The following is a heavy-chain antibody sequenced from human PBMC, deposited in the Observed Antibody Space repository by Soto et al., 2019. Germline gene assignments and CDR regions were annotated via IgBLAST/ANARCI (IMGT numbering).Heavy chain of an antibody. CDR2: ISGSGGTT. CDR1: GFSFNNYG. CDR3: AKRMSNMVRGIVIPLDS. D-gene: IGHD3-10*01. V-gene: IGHV3-23*01. J-gene: IGHJ4*02. Sequence: EVQLLESGGGLVQPGGSLRLSCAASGFSFNNYGMSWVRQAPGKGLEWVSGISGSGGTTYYADSAKGRFTVSRDNSKNMLFLQMNSLRAEDTARYYWAKRMSNMVRGIVIPLDSWGQGTLVNVSS.